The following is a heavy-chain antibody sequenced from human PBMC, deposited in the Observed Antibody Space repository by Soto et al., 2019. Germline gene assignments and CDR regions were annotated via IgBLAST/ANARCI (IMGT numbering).Heavy chain of an antibody. J-gene: IGHJ5*02. V-gene: IGHV4-59*01. D-gene: IGHD6-13*01. CDR1: GGSISSYY. Sequence: TSETLSLTCTVSGGSISSYYWSWIRQPPGKGLEWIGYIYYSGSTNYNPSLKSRVTISVDTSKNQFSLKLSSVTAADTAVYYCARVSGSSWSNCFDPWGQGTLVTVSS. CDR3: ARVSGSSWSNCFDP. CDR2: IYYSGST.